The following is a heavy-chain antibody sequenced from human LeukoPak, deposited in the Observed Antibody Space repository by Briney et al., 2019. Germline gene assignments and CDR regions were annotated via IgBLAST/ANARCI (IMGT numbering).Heavy chain of an antibody. Sequence: ASVKVSCKASGYTFTSYGISWVRQAPGQGLEWMGWISAYNGNTNYAQKLQGRVTMTTDTSTSTAYMELRSLRSDDTAVYYCAKDPPDIVVVVAETNWGQGTLVTVSS. D-gene: IGHD2-15*01. CDR2: ISAYNGNT. J-gene: IGHJ4*02. V-gene: IGHV1-18*01. CDR3: AKDPPDIVVVVAETN. CDR1: GYTFTSYG.